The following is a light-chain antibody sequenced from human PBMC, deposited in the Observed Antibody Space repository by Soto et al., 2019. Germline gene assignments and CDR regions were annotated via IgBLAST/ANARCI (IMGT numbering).Light chain of an antibody. Sequence: QSALTQPPSLSGTPGQRVTISCSGSNSNIGRYSVNWYQHFPRTAPKILIYSDDERPSAVPARFSASKSGTSASLAISGLQSDDEAEYYCAAWDDNLNGPLFGGGTKLTVL. CDR1: NSNIGRYS. CDR3: AAWDDNLNGPL. J-gene: IGLJ3*02. V-gene: IGLV1-44*01. CDR2: SDD.